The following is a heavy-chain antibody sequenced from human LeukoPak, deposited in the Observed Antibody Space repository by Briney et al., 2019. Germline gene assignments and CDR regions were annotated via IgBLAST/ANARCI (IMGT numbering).Heavy chain of an antibody. D-gene: IGHD3-10*01. CDR1: GFIFSNYA. Sequence: GGSLRLSCAASGFIFSNYAMSWVRQAPGKGLEWVSAISGSGGSTYYADSVKGRFTISRDNSKNTLYLQVNSLRASDTAMYFCARTKHFGSGSHAAIWGYWGQGTLLTVSS. CDR2: ISGSGGST. V-gene: IGHV3-23*01. J-gene: IGHJ4*02. CDR3: ARTKHFGSGSHAAIWGY.